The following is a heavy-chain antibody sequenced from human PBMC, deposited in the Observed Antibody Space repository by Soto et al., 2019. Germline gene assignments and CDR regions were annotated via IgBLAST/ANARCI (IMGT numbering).Heavy chain of an antibody. CDR2: ISYDGSNK. D-gene: IGHD3-22*01. CDR1: GFTFSSYA. V-gene: IGHV3-30-3*01. Sequence: PGGSLRLSCAASGFTFSSYAMHWVRQAPGKGLEWVAVISYDGSNKYYADSVKGRFTISRDKSKNTLYLQMNSLRAEDTAVYYCARDIGVVVIWGSFDYWGQGTLVTVSS. CDR3: ARDIGVVVIWGSFDY. J-gene: IGHJ4*02.